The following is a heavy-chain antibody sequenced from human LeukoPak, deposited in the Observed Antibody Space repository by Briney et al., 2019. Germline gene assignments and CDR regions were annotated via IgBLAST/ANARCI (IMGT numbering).Heavy chain of an antibody. D-gene: IGHD6-19*01. J-gene: IGHJ4*02. CDR1: GFTFSAFA. CDR3: AKDLSYTSGASAH. Sequence: GGSLRLSCAASGFTFSAFAMTWVRQAPGEGLGWVSTITDDGYNTYSADSVRGRVTFSREKSKNTLSLQLSSLRAEDTAVYYCAKDLSYTSGASAHWGQGTLVTVSS. CDR2: ITDDGYNT. V-gene: IGHV3-23*01.